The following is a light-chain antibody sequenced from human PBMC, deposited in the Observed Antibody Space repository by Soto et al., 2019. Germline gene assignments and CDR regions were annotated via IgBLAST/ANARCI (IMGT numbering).Light chain of an antibody. CDR3: QQYGA. J-gene: IGKJ1*01. CDR1: ESISSW. Sequence: DIQMTQSPSTLSASVGDRVTITCRASESISSWSAWYQQKPGKAPKLLIYDASSLASGVPSRFSGSASGTEFTLTISSLQPDDFATYYCQQYGAFXQGTKVDIK. V-gene: IGKV1-5*01. CDR2: DAS.